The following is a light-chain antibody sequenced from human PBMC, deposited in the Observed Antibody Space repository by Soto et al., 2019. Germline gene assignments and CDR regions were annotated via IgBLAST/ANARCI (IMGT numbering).Light chain of an antibody. Sequence: QPVLTQPPSVSGAPGQRVTISCTGSSSNTGAGYDVHWYQQFPGTVPKLLIYANSNRPSGVPDRFSGSKSGTSASLTITGLQAEDEADYYCQSYDSSLTVGVFGGGTKLTVL. CDR3: QSYDSSLTVGV. J-gene: IGLJ3*02. CDR2: ANS. V-gene: IGLV1-40*01. CDR1: SSNTGAGYD.